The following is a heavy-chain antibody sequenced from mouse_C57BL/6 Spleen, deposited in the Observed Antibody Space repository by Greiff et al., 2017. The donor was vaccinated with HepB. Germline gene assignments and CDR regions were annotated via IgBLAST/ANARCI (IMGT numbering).Heavy chain of an antibody. D-gene: IGHD2-2*01. CDR2: IDPSDSYT. Sequence: VQLKQPGAELVMPGASVKLSCKASGYTFTSYWMHWVKQRPGQGLEWIGEIDPSDSYTNYNQKFKGKSTLTVDKSSSTAYMQLSSLTSEDSAVYYCALGLYAMDYWGQGTSVTVSS. CDR1: GYTFTSYW. J-gene: IGHJ4*01. V-gene: IGHV1-69*01. CDR3: ALGLYAMDY.